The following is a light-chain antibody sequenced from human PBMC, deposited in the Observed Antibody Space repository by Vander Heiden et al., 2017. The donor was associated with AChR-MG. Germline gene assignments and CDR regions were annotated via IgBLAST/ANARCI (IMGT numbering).Light chain of an antibody. CDR1: TSAIGTYHP. CDR2: EVS. V-gene: IGLV2-18*02. CDR3: SSYTSSNTMI. J-gene: IGLJ2*01. Sequence: QSALTQPPSVSGSPGQPVTLSCTATTSAIGTYHPLPWHQHPPGTTPKLMIYEVSNRPSGVPDRFSGSKSGNAASLTISGLQAEDEGDYYCSSYTSSNTMIFGGGTTLTVL.